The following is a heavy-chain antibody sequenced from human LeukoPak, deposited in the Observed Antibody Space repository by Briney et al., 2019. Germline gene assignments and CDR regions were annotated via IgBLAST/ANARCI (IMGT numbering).Heavy chain of an antibody. J-gene: IGHJ3*02. Sequence: DPGGSLRLSCAASGFTFSSYAMSWVRQAPGKGLEWVSAISGSCGSTYYADSVKGRFTISRDNSKNTLYLQMNSLRAEDTAVYYCAVYYGSVMGAFDIWGQGTMVTVSS. V-gene: IGHV3-23*01. CDR3: AVYYGSVMGAFDI. D-gene: IGHD3-10*01. CDR2: ISGSCGST. CDR1: GFTFSSYA.